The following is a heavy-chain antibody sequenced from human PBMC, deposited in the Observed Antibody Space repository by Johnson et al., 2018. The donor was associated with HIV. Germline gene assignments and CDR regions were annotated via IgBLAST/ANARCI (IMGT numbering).Heavy chain of an antibody. D-gene: IGHD4-11*01. Sequence: MHLVESGGGLIQPGGSLRLSCAASGFTVSSNYMSWVRQAPGKGLEWVSVIYSGGSTYYADSVKGRFTISRDNSKNTLYLQMNSLRAGDTAVYYCARRSIRSDGFDIWGQGTMVTVSS. CDR2: IYSGGST. J-gene: IGHJ3*02. V-gene: IGHV3-66*04. CDR1: GFTVSSNY. CDR3: ARRSIRSDGFDI.